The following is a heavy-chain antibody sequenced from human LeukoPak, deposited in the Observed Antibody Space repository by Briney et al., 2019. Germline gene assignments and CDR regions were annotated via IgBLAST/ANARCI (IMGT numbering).Heavy chain of an antibody. CDR1: GFTFSSYG. CDR2: IRYDGSNK. CDR3: AKEGYDFWSGYPGGYFDY. D-gene: IGHD3-3*01. J-gene: IGHJ4*02. V-gene: IGHV3-30*02. Sequence: GGSLRLSCAASGFTFSSYGMHWVRQAPGKGLEWVAFIRYDGSNKYYADSVKGRFTISRDNSKNTLYLQMNSLRAEDTAVYYCAKEGYDFWSGYPGGYFDYWGQGTLVTVSS.